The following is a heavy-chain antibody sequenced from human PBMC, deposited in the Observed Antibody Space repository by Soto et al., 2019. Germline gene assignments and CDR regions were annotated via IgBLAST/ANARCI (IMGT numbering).Heavy chain of an antibody. CDR1: GGSISSGGYY. J-gene: IGHJ5*02. Sequence: SETLSLTGTVSGGSISSGGYYWSWIRQHPGKGLEWIGYIYYSGSTYYNPSLKSRVTISVDTSKNQFSLKLSSVTAADTAVYYCARGIVVVVAATWSSWFDPWGQGTLVTVSS. CDR2: IYYSGST. CDR3: ARGIVVVVAATWSSWFDP. D-gene: IGHD2-15*01. V-gene: IGHV4-31*03.